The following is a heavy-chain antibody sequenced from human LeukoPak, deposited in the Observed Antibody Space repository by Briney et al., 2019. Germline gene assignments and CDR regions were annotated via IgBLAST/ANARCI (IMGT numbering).Heavy chain of an antibody. CDR2: ISSSSSYI. CDR3: ARERLRLGELSLSVLAAFDI. Sequence: PGGSLRLSCGASGFTFSSYSMNWVRQAPGKGLEWVSSISSSSSYIYYADSVKGRFTISRDNAKNSLYLQMNSLRAEDTAVYYCARERLRLGELSLSVLAAFDIWGQGTMVTVSS. CDR1: GFTFSSYS. V-gene: IGHV3-21*01. J-gene: IGHJ3*02. D-gene: IGHD3-16*02.